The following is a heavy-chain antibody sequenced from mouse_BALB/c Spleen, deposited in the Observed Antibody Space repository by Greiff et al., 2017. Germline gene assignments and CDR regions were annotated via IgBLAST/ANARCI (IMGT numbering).Heavy chain of an antibody. CDR1: GFTFSNYW. J-gene: IGHJ4*01. CDR3: TRGGNYDAMDY. V-gene: IGHV6-6*02. CDR2: IRLKSNNYAT. Sequence: EVKVVESGGGLVQPGGSMKLSCVASGFTFSNYWMNWVRQSPEKGLEWVAEIRLKSNNYATHYAESVKGRFTISRDDSKSSVYLQMNNLRAEDTGIYYCTRGGNYDAMDYWGQGTSVTVSS. D-gene: IGHD2-1*01.